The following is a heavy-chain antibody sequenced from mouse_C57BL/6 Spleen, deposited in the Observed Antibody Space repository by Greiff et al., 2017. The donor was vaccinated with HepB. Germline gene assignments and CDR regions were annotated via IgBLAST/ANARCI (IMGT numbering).Heavy chain of an antibody. J-gene: IGHJ4*01. CDR1: GFTFSSYG. V-gene: IGHV5-6*01. D-gene: IGHD1-1*01. Sequence: EVKVVESGGDLVKPGGSLKLSCAASGFTFSSYGMSWVRQTPDKRLEWVATISSGGSYTYYPDSVKGRFTISRDNAKNTLYLQMSSLKSEDTAMYYCARHGVLVYAMDYWGQGTSVTVSS. CDR2: ISSGGSYT. CDR3: ARHGVLVYAMDY.